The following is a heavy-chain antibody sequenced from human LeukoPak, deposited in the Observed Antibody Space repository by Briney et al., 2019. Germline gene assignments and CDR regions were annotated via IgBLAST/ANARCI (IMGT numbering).Heavy chain of an antibody. CDR2: IIPIFGPA. J-gene: IGHJ6*03. D-gene: IGHD6-6*01. V-gene: IGHV1-69*05. CDR1: GGTLISYA. Sequence: GASVKVSCKASGGTLISYAISWVRQVPGQGLEWMGGIIPIFGPANYAQKFQGRVTITTDESTSTAYLELSSLRSEDTAVYYCARSRLAYYYYYMDVWGEGTTVTVSS. CDR3: ARSRLAYYYYYMDV.